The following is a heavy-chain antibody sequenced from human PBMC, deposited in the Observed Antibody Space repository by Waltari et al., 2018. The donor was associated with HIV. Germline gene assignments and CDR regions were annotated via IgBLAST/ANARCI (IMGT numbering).Heavy chain of an antibody. CDR3: AGGGGGGWYHYYYYYGMDV. CDR1: GGSISSGGYY. CDR2: IYYSGST. V-gene: IGHV4-31*03. J-gene: IGHJ6*02. Sequence: QVQLQESGPGLVKPSQTLSLTCTVSGGSISSGGYYWSWIRQHPGKGLEWIGYIYYSGSTYYNPSLKSRVTISVVTSKNHFSLKLSSVTAADTAVYYCAGGGGGGWYHYYYYYGMDVWGQGTTVTVSS. D-gene: IGHD6-19*01.